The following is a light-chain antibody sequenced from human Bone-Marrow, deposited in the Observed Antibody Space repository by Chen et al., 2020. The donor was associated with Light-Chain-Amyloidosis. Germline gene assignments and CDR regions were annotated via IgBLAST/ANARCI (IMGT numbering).Light chain of an antibody. CDR3: QVWDRSSDRPV. J-gene: IGLJ3*02. Sequence: SSVLTHPSSVSVAQGQTATIACGGNNIGSTSVHWYQQTPGQAPLLVGYDDSDRPSGIPERLSGSNSGNTATLTISRVEAGDEADYYCQVWDRSSDRPVFGGGTKLTVL. CDR2: DDS. CDR1: NIGSTS. V-gene: IGLV3-21*02.